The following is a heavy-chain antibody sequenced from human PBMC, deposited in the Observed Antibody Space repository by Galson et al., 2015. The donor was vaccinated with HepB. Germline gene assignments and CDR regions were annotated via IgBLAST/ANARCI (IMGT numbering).Heavy chain of an antibody. V-gene: IGHV3-7*01. CDR1: GFKFKTYW. Sequence: SLRLSCAASGFKFKTYWMTWVRQAPGEGLEWVASIKPDGSEQYYLESVKGRFAISRDNGKNSFYLQMNSLRAEDMATYYCARGHYGMDAWGQGTTVTVSS. J-gene: IGHJ6*02. CDR3: ARGHYGMDA. CDR2: IKPDGSEQ.